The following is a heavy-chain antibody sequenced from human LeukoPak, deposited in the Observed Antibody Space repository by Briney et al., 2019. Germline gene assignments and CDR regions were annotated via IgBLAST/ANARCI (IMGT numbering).Heavy chain of an antibody. V-gene: IGHV1-18*01. Sequence: ASVKVSCKASGYTFTSYAMHWVRQAPGQRLEWMGWISAYNGNTNYAQKLQGRVTMTTDTSTSTASMELRSLRSDDTAVYYCARGRGYGSGSYYDYWGQGTLVTVSS. CDR2: ISAYNGNT. CDR3: ARGRGYGSGSYYDY. D-gene: IGHD3-10*01. J-gene: IGHJ4*02. CDR1: GYTFTSYA.